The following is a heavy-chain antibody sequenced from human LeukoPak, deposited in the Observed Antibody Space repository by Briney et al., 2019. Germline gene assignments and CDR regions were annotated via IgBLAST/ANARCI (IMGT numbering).Heavy chain of an antibody. D-gene: IGHD3-22*01. Sequence: GASVKVSCKASGYSFTSYYMHWVRQAPGQGLEWMGWINPNSGGTNYAQKFQGRVTMTRDTSISTAYMELSRLRSDDTAVYYCARALNYYDSSGSYYWGQGTLVTVSS. CDR1: GYSFTSYY. V-gene: IGHV1-2*02. CDR2: INPNSGGT. J-gene: IGHJ4*02. CDR3: ARALNYYDSSGSYY.